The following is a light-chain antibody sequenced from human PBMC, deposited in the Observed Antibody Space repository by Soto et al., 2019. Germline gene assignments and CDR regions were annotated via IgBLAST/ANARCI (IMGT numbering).Light chain of an antibody. J-gene: IGKJ1*01. CDR3: QQYDTYLWT. Sequence: DIQMTQSPSTLSASVGDRVTVTCRASQDIGSWLAWYQQKPGQAPTLLIFDASNLEDGVPSRFSAGGSGTEFTLTITSLQPEDFATYYCQQYDTYLWTFGQGTKVEVK. CDR2: DAS. V-gene: IGKV1-5*01. CDR1: QDIGSW.